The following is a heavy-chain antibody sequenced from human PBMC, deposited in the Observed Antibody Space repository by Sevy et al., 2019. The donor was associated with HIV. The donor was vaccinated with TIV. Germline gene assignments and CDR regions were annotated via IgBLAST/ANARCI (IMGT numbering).Heavy chain of an antibody. D-gene: IGHD3-22*01. Sequence: ASVKVSCKASGGTFSSYAIHWVRQAPGQGLEWMGGISPIFGTTNCAQKFQGRVTITADESTSTSNMELSSLRSEGTAVYYCARAVTMIRGGGYYFDYWGQGTLVTVSS. CDR1: GGTFSSYA. CDR3: ARAVTMIRGGGYYFDY. CDR2: ISPIFGTT. J-gene: IGHJ4*02. V-gene: IGHV1-69*13.